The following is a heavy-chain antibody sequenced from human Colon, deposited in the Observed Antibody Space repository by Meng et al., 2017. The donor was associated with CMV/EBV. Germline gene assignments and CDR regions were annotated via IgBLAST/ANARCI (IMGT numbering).Heavy chain of an antibody. J-gene: IGHJ4*02. V-gene: IGHV3-49*04. CDR2: IRSKAYGGTT. Sequence: GGSLRLSCTASGFTFGDYAMSWVRQAPGKGLEWVGFIRSKAYGGTTEYAASVKGRFTNSRDDSNNTLYLQLNSLRAEDTAVYYCTRLGGSKPFDYWGQGTLVTVSS. CDR3: TRLGGSKPFDY. CDR1: GFTFGDYA. D-gene: IGHD3-16*01.